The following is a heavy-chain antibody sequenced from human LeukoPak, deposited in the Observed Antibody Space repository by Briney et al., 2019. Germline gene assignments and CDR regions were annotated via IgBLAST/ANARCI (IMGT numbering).Heavy chain of an antibody. J-gene: IGHJ4*02. D-gene: IGHD3-10*01. CDR2: TYWSDDK. Sequence: SGPTLVKPTQTLTLTCTFSGFSLSTTGVGVSWIRQPPGKALEWLAVTYWSDDKSYSPSLKSRLTITKDTSKNQVVLIMTNINPVDTATYYCAHKGRGSGSYTMWGQGTLVTVSS. V-gene: IGHV2-5*01. CDR3: AHKGRGSGSYTM. CDR1: GFSLSTTGVG.